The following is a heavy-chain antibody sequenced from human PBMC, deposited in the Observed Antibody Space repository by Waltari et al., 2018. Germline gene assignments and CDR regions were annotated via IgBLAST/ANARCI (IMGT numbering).Heavy chain of an antibody. CDR1: GFTFSNYA. V-gene: IGHV3-23*01. CDR2: ISANAVDT. J-gene: IGHJ4*02. CDR3: AKDGGSFDY. Sequence: EVQLLESGGGLVQPGGSLRLSCAASGFTFSNYAMTWVRQAPGTGLGWVSSISANAVDTFYADSVRGRFTISRDNSKNTLYLEVNILRAEDTALYYCAKDGGSFDYWGQGTLVTVSS.